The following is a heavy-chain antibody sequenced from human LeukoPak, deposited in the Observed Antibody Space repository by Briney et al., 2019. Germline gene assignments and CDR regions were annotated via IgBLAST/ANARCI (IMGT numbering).Heavy chain of an antibody. CDR1: GGSLSSGGYL. D-gene: IGHD5-24*01. J-gene: IGHJ4*02. Sequence: EASQTLSLTCAVSGGSLSSGGYLWGWIRQYPGKGLEWIGCISHSGTSYYNPSLKSRVTISVDTARNQFSLELSSVTAADTAVYFCARERRDGHNYSDFWGQGALVTVSS. CDR2: ISHSGTS. CDR3: ARERRDGHNYSDF. V-gene: IGHV4-31*11.